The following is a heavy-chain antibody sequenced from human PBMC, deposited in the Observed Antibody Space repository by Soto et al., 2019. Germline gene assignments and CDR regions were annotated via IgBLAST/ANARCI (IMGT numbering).Heavy chain of an antibody. CDR3: AKARNYDFWSGYDNWFDP. Sequence: EVQLLESGGGLVQPGGSLRLSCTASGFTFSTYAMGWVRQVPGKGLEWVSGMSGSGGNTYYADSVKGRFTISRDNSRNTLYLQMNSLRAEDTAIYYCAKARNYDFWSGYDNWFDPWGQGTLVTVSS. CDR2: MSGSGGNT. CDR1: GFTFSTYA. J-gene: IGHJ5*02. V-gene: IGHV3-23*01. D-gene: IGHD3-3*01.